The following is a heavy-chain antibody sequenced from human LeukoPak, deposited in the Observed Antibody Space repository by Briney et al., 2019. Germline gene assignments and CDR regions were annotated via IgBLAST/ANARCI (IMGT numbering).Heavy chain of an antibody. J-gene: IGHJ5*02. CDR2: INAGNGDT. V-gene: IGHV1-3*01. CDR1: GYTFTNYA. CDR3: AKDPGPIHGDYEKISWFDP. Sequence: GASVKVSCKTSGYTFTNYALHWVRQAPGQTLEWMGWINAGNGDTKYSQKFQGRVTMTRDTSASTAYMEVSSLRSEDAAIYYCAKDPGPIHGDYEKISWFDPWGQGTLVTVSS. D-gene: IGHD4-17*01.